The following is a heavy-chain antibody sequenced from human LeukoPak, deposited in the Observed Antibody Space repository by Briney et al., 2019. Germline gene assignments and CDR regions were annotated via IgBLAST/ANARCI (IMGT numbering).Heavy chain of an antibody. CDR2: ISSSSSYT. Sequence: YYWGWIRQPLGKGREWVSYISSSSSYTNYADSVKGRFTISRDNTKNSLYMQMNSPRAEATAAYYCARLIYGGYRDYFDFWGQGTLVTVSS. CDR3: ARLIYGGYRDYFDF. J-gene: IGHJ4*02. V-gene: IGHV3-11*06. D-gene: IGHD4-17*01. CDR1: YY.